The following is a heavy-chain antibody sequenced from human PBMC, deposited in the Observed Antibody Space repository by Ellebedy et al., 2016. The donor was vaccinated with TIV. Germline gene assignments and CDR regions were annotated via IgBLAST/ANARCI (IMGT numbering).Heavy chain of an antibody. V-gene: IGHV4-4*07. CDR2: MYTTGTT. CDR3: ATSRDGYKIDS. Sequence: SETLSLXXTVSGGSIGLSYWNWIRQPAGKGLEWLGRMYTTGTTNHNPSLKSRVTMSVDTSKNQFSLKMASVTAADTAVYYCATSRDGYKIDSWGQGTLVTVSS. CDR1: GGSIGLSY. J-gene: IGHJ4*02. D-gene: IGHD5-24*01.